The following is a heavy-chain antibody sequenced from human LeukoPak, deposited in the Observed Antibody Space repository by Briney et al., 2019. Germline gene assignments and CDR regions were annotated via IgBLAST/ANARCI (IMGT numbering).Heavy chain of an antibody. D-gene: IGHD7-27*01. J-gene: IGHJ4*02. V-gene: IGHV3-11*04. CDR3: ARGSWGSTYLDY. CDR1: GFTFSDYY. CDR2: FSSRGSTI. Sequence: PGGSLRLSCAASGFTFSDYYMTWIRQALGKGLEWVSYFSSRGSTIYYADSVKGRFTISRDNAKNSLYLQMNSLRAEDTAVYYCARGSWGSTYLDYWGQGTLVTVSS.